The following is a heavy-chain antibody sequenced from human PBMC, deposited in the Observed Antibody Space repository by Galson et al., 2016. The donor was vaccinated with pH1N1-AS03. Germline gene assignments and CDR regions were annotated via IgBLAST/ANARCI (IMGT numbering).Heavy chain of an antibody. D-gene: IGHD2-8*01. CDR3: ARVLFGVARGEARAFDL. Sequence: QSGAEVKKPGASVKVSCKASGYTFTGNYLHWVRQAPGQGLEWVGWINPNSGDTSYAQKFQGRVTMTRDTSISAAFLELSRLRSDDTAVFYCARVLFGVARGEARAFDLGGQGTMVTASS. J-gene: IGHJ3*01. CDR1: GYTFTGNY. V-gene: IGHV1-2*02. CDR2: INPNSGDT.